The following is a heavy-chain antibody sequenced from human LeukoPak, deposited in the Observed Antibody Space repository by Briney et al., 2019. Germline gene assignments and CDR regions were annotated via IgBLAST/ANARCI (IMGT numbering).Heavy chain of an antibody. V-gene: IGHV1-2*02. Sequence: ASVKVSCKASGYTFTGYYMHWVRQAPGQGLEWMGWINPNSGGTNYAQKFQGRVTMTRDTSISTAYMELSRLRSDDTAVYYCARDPGTMVRGVQNDYWGRGTLVTVSS. CDR2: INPNSGGT. CDR3: ARDPGTMVRGVQNDY. D-gene: IGHD3-10*01. J-gene: IGHJ4*02. CDR1: GYTFTGYY.